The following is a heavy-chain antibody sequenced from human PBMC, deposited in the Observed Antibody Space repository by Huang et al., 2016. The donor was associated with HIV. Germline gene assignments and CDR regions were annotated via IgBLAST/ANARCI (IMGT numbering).Heavy chain of an antibody. V-gene: IGHV1-8*02. CDR3: ARSAYGDLDY. CDR2: MNPNTGNM. J-gene: IGHJ4*02. Sequence: QVHLVQSGAEVKKPGASVKVSCKASGYTFTNYDINWVRQAPGRGLEWMGWMNPNTGNMGFAQSFQGRVTMTRKTSITTAYMELTSLTSEDTAVYYCARSAYGDLDYWGLGTLVIVSS. D-gene: IGHD4-17*01. CDR1: GYTFTNYD.